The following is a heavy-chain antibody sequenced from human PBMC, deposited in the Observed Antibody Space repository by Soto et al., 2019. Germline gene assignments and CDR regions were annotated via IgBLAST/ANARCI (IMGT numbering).Heavy chain of an antibody. V-gene: IGHV1-18*01. CDR1: GYTFTSYG. J-gene: IGHJ6*02. D-gene: IGHD3-10*01. Sequence: ASVKVSCKASGYTFTSYGISWVRQAPGQGLEWMGWISAYNGNTNYARKLQGRVTMTTDTSTSTAYMELRSLRSDDTAVYYCARDEAVSWDMVRGVITYYYGMDVWGQGTTVTVSS. CDR2: ISAYNGNT. CDR3: ARDEAVSWDMVRGVITYYYGMDV.